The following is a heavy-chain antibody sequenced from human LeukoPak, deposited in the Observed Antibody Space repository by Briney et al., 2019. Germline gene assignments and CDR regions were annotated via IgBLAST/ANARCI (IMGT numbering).Heavy chain of an antibody. CDR2: ISYDGNNK. CDR1: GFTFSNFA. Sequence: GGSLRLSCAASGFTFSNFAMHWVRQAPGKGLEWVAVISYDGNNKYYADSVKGRFTISRDNSKNTLYLQMNSLRAEDTAVYYCAKGLGSFDYWGQGTLVTVSS. D-gene: IGHD6-19*01. J-gene: IGHJ4*02. V-gene: IGHV3-30-3*01. CDR3: AKGLGSFDY.